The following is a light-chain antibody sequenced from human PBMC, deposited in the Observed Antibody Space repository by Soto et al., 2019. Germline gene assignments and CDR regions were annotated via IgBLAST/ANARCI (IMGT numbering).Light chain of an antibody. J-gene: IGKJ5*01. CDR3: QQYYSYPSIT. V-gene: IGKV1-8*01. Sequence: IRMTQSPSSFSASTGDRVTITCRASQGISSYLAWYQQKPGKAPKLLIYAASTLQSGVPSRFSGSGSGTDFTLTISCLQSEDFATYYCQQYYSYPSITFGQGTRLEIK. CDR2: AAS. CDR1: QGISSY.